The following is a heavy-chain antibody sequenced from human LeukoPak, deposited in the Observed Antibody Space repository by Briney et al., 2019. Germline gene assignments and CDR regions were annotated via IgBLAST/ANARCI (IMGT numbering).Heavy chain of an antibody. J-gene: IGHJ6*03. D-gene: IGHD6-19*01. CDR3: ARGLPSGWYQIRYYYYYMDV. Sequence: PSETLSLTCAVYGGSFSGYYWSWIRQPPGKGLEWIGEINHSGSTNYNPSLKSRVTISVDTSKNQFSLKLGSVTAADTAVYYCARGLPSGWYQIRYYYYYMDVWGKGTTVTVSS. CDR2: INHSGST. V-gene: IGHV4-34*01. CDR1: GGSFSGYY.